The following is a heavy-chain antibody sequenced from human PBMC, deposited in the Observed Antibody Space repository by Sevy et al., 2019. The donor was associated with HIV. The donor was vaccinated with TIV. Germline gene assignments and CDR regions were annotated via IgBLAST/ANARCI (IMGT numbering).Heavy chain of an antibody. Sequence: GGSLRLSCAASGFTFSSYWMSWVRQAPGKGLEWVAKIRQDGSQKYYVDAVKGRFTISRDIAKKSLYLQMNSLRAEDTAVYYCARVESYDYWSGPVPSYYYYMDDRSKGTTVTVSS. CDR2: IRQDGSQK. J-gene: IGHJ6*03. CDR3: ARVESYDYWSGPVPSYYYYMDD. CDR1: GFTFSSYW. D-gene: IGHD3-3*01. V-gene: IGHV3-7*01.